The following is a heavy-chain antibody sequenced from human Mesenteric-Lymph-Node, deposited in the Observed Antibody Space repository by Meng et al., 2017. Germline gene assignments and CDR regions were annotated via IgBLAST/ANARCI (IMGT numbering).Heavy chain of an antibody. D-gene: IGHD1-14*01. CDR3: ARGGPWRKTNKPHFDY. V-gene: IGHV4-59*08. J-gene: IGHJ4*02. CDR1: GGSISSYY. Sequence: GSLRLSCTVSGGSISSYYWSWIRQPAGKGLEWIGEINHSGSTNYNPSLKSRVTISVDTSKNQFSLKLSSVTAADTAVYYCARGGPWRKTNKPHFDYWGQGTLVTVSS. CDR2: INHSGST.